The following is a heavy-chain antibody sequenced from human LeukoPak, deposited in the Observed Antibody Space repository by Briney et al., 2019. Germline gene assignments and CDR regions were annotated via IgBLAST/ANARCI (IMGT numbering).Heavy chain of an antibody. V-gene: IGHV4-59*11. Sequence: SETLSLTCTVSGASITRRYWSWIRQPPGKGLEWIGYINYSGNTNYNPSLKSRVTISVDTSKNQFSLKLSSVTAADTAVYYCERGGGGSYLEYSFDYWGQGTLVTVSS. J-gene: IGHJ4*02. CDR1: GASITRRY. CDR3: ERGGGGSYLEYSFDY. D-gene: IGHD3-10*01. CDR2: INYSGNT.